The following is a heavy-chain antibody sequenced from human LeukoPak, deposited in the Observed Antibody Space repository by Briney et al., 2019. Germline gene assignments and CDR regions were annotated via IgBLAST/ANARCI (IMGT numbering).Heavy chain of an antibody. J-gene: IGHJ4*02. CDR3: ARHAYYYDSSGYYDY. D-gene: IGHD3-22*01. CDR2: IYYSGST. Sequence: SETLSLTCTASGGSISSYYWSWIRQPPGKGLEWIGYIYYSGSTNYNPSLKSRVTISVDTSKNQFSLKLSSVTAADTAVYYCARHAYYYDSSGYYDYWGQGTLVTASS. V-gene: IGHV4-59*08. CDR1: GGSISSYY.